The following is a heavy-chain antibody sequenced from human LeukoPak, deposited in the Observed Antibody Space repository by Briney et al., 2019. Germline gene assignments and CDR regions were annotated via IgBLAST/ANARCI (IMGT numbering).Heavy chain of an antibody. J-gene: IGHJ6*03. CDR1: GGSISSSSYY. Sequence: PSETLSLTCTVSGGSISSSSYYWRWIRQPPGKGLEWIGSIYYSGSTYYNPSLKSRVTISVDTSKNQFSLKLSSVTAADTAVYYCARQDGGYYYYYYMDVWGKGTTVTVSS. CDR3: ARQDGGYYYYYYMDV. CDR2: IYYSGST. V-gene: IGHV4-39*01.